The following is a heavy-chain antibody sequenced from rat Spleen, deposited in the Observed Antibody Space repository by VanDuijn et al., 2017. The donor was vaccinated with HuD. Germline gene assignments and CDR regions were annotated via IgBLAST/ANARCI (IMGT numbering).Heavy chain of an antibody. CDR2: IDWDGNE. CDR3: ARRRYGGFSPFDY. Sequence: QVTLKESGPGMLQPSETLSLTCSFSGFSLSTSGMVVNWIRQPSGKSLEWLAAIDWDGNEYYNPSLKSRLIVSRDTSNTQIFLKITRVDIADTATYYWARRRYGGFSPFDYWGQGVMVTVSS. V-gene: IGHV8S18*01. J-gene: IGHJ2*01. CDR1: GFSLSTSGMV. D-gene: IGHD1-11*01.